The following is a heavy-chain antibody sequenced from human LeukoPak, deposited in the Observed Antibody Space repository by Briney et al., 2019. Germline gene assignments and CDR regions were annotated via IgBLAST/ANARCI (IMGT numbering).Heavy chain of an antibody. J-gene: IGHJ4*02. CDR1: GFTFSSYG. D-gene: IGHD3-3*01. Sequence: HAGGSLRLSCAASGFTFSSYGMHWVRQAPCKGLEWVAFIRYDGSNKYYADPVKGRFTISRDNSKNTLYLQMNSLRAEDTAVYYCAKEKGKGDDFSPLFDYWGQGTLVTVSS. CDR2: IRYDGSNK. CDR3: AKEKGKGDDFSPLFDY. V-gene: IGHV3-30*02.